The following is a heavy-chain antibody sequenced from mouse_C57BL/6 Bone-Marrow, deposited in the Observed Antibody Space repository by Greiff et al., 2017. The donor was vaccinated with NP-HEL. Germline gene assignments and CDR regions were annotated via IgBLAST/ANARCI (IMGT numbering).Heavy chain of an antibody. CDR1: GYTFTDYE. D-gene: IGHD4-1*01. CDR2: IDPETGGT. J-gene: IGHJ3*01. Sequence: VQLQQSGAELVRPGASVTLSCKASGYTFTDYEMHWVKQTPVHGLEWIGAIDPETGGTAYNQKFKGKAILTADKSSSTAYMELRSLTSEDSAVYYCTKKPLLTGLFAYWGQGTLVTVSA. CDR3: TKKPLLTGLFAY. V-gene: IGHV1-15*01.